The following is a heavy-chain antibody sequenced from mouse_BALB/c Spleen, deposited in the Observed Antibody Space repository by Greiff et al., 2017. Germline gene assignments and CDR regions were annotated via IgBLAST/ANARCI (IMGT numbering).Heavy chain of an antibody. CDR3: ARYRYDYYAMDY. D-gene: IGHD2-14*01. CDR2: ISTYYGDA. V-gene: IGHV1S137*01. J-gene: IGHJ4*01. CDR1: GYTFTDYA. Sequence: VQLQQSGAELVRPGVSVKISCKGSGYTFTDYAMHWVKQSHAKSLEWIGVISTYYGDASYNQKFKGKATMTVDKSSSTAYMELARLTSEDSAIYYCARYRYDYYAMDYWGQGTSVTVSS.